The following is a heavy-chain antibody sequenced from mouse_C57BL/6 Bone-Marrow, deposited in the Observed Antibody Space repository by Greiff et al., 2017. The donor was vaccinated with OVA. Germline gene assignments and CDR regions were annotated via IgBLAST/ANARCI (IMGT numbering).Heavy chain of an antibody. J-gene: IGHJ4*01. CDR1: GFNIKDDY. CDR3: TDTNYYAMDY. CDR2: IDPETGVP. V-gene: IGHV14-4*01. Sequence: EVKLEESGAELVRPGASVTLSCTASGFNIKDDYMHWVKQRPEQGLEWLGCIDPETGVPEYASTFQGKATITADTSSNTAYLPLSRLTSEDPAVYYCTDTNYYAMDYWGQGTSVTVSS. D-gene: IGHD5-1-1*01.